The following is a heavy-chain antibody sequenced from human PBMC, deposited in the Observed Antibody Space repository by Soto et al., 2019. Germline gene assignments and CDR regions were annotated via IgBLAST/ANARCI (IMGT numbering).Heavy chain of an antibody. Sequence: ASVKVSCKASGYTFTSYGISWVRQAPGQGLEWMGLINPSGGSTSCAQKFQGRLTVTRDTSTSTVYMDLSSLRSEDTAIYYCVLGRLGVVPFASWGQGTLVTVS. CDR1: GYTFTSYG. J-gene: IGHJ5*02. CDR3: VLGRLGVVPFAS. D-gene: IGHD3-3*01. V-gene: IGHV1-46*01. CDR2: INPSGGST.